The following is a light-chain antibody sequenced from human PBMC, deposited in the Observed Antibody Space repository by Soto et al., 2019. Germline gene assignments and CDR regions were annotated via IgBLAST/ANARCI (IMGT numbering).Light chain of an antibody. J-gene: IGKJ2*01. V-gene: IGKV1-39*01. CDR3: QQSYSSPYT. Sequence: DIQMTQSPSSLSASVGDRVTITCRAGQSMNTFLNWYQHTPGKAPKLLIYAASILQPGVSSRFSGSGSGTDFTLTINSLQPEDGATYYCQQSYSSPYTFGQGTKLEIK. CDR2: AAS. CDR1: QSMNTF.